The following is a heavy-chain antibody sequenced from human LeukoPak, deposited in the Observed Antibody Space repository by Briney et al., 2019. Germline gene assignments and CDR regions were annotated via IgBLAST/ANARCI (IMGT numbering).Heavy chain of an antibody. CDR1: GFTFSSYT. D-gene: IGHD5-12*01. CDR2: ISTNSSYV. J-gene: IGHJ5*02. Sequence: GGSLRLSCAVSGFTFSSYTMSWVRQAPGKGLEWVSSISTNSSYVYYADSVKGRFTISRDNAKNSLYLQMNSLSAEDTAVYYCERSRHGYKTWGRGTMVTVSS. V-gene: IGHV3-21*01. CDR3: ERSRHGYKT.